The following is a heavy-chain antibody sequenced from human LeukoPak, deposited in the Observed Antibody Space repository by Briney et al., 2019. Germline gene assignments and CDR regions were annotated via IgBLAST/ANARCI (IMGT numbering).Heavy chain of an antibody. Sequence: PGGSLRLSCAASGFTFSSYAMSWVRQAPGKGLEWVSAISGSGGSTYYADSVRGRFTISRDNPKNTLYLQMNSLRAEDTAVYYCAKTVTAAGTNYWGQGTLVTVSS. CDR1: GFTFSSYA. V-gene: IGHV3-23*01. J-gene: IGHJ4*02. D-gene: IGHD6-13*01. CDR2: ISGSGGST. CDR3: AKTVTAAGTNY.